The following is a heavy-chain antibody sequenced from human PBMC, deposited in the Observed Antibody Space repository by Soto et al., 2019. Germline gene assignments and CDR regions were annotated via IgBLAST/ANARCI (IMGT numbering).Heavy chain of an antibody. CDR1: GFTFSSYA. D-gene: IGHD6-13*01. Sequence: GGSLRLSCAASGFTFSSYAMSWVRQAPGKGLEWVSLIRGSGGSTYYADSVKGRFTISRDNSKNTPYLQINSLRADDTAMYFCAKDSAAGRIAGDAFDIWGRGTMVTVSS. V-gene: IGHV3-23*01. CDR3: AKDSAAGRIAGDAFDI. J-gene: IGHJ3*02. CDR2: IRGSGGST.